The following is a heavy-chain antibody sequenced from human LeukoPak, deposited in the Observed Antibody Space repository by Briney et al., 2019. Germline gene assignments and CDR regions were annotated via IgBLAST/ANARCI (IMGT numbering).Heavy chain of an antibody. J-gene: IGHJ2*01. CDR2: INPNSGGT. D-gene: IGHD3-3*01. V-gene: IGHV1-2*02. Sequence: ASVKVSCKASGYTFTGYYMHWVRQAPGQGLEWMGWINPNSGGTNYAQKFQGRVTMTRDTSISTAYMELSRLRSDDTAVYYCATLSYTILGLFDLWGRGTLVTVSS. CDR3: ATLSYTILGLFDL. CDR1: GYTFTGYY.